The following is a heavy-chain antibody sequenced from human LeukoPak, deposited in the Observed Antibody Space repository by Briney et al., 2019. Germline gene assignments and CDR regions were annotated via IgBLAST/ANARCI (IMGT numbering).Heavy chain of an antibody. V-gene: IGHV4-30-2*01. CDR2: IYHSGST. CDR1: GGSISSGGYY. D-gene: IGHD6-6*01. CDR3: ARGVEYSSA. Sequence: SETLSLTCTVSGGSISSGGYYWSWIRQPPGKGLEWIGCIYHSGSTHYNPSLKSRVTISVDRSKNQFSLKLSSVTAADTAVYYCARGVEYSSAWGQGTLVTVSS. J-gene: IGHJ5*02.